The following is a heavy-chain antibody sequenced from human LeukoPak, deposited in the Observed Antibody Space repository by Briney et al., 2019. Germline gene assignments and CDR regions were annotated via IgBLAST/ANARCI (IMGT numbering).Heavy chain of an antibody. Sequence: GRSLRLSCAASGFTFSDYYMSWIRQAPGKGLEWVSYISSSSSYTNYADSVKGRFTISRDNAKNSLYLQMNSLRAEDTAVYYCARVRDYDILTGYNDAFDIWGQGTMVTVSS. J-gene: IGHJ3*02. D-gene: IGHD3-9*01. CDR3: ARVRDYDILTGYNDAFDI. CDR1: GFTFSDYY. CDR2: ISSSSSYT. V-gene: IGHV3-11*06.